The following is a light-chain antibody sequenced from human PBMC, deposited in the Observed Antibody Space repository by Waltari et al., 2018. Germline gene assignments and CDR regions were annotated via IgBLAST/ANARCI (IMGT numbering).Light chain of an antibody. J-gene: IGLJ7*01. CDR2: ENT. CDR3: GTWDSSLSGAV. Sequence: QSVLTQPPSVSAAPGQRVTISCSGGSSNIGTNYVSWYRRFPGTAPRLLICENTERTQGIPGRFSGSKAGTSATLDSTGLQDGDEADYYCGTWDSSLSGAVFGGGTQLTVL. CDR1: SSNIGTNY. V-gene: IGLV1-51*02.